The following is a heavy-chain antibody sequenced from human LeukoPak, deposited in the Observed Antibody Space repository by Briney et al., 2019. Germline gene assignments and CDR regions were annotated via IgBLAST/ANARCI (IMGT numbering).Heavy chain of an antibody. J-gene: IGHJ4*02. CDR1: GFTFSSYW. Sequence: SGGSLRLSCAASGFTFSSYWMSWVRQAPGKGLEWVANINHDGSEKYYVDSVKGRFTVSRDNANNSLYLQMRNLRTDDTAVYYCARDRSADDSWGQGTLVTVSS. V-gene: IGHV3-7*01. CDR3: ARDRSADDS. CDR2: INHDGSEK.